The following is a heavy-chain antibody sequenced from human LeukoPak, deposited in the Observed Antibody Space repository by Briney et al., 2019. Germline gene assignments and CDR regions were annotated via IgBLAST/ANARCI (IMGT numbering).Heavy chain of an antibody. CDR1: GGSFSGYY. CDR3: ARGGWFDP. J-gene: IGHJ5*02. Sequence: SETLSLTCPVYGGSFSGYYWSWIRQPPGKGLEWIGEINHSGSTNYNPSLKSRVTISVDTSKNQFSLKLSSVTAADTAVYYCARGGWFDPWGQGTLVTVSS. V-gene: IGHV4-34*01. CDR2: INHSGST.